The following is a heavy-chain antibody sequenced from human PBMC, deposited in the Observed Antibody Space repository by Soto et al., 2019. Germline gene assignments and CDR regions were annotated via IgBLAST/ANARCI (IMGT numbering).Heavy chain of an antibody. J-gene: IGHJ4*02. CDR1: GFTVRSSY. CDR3: AREKSSSSYYFDY. Sequence: GGSLRLSCAASGFTVRSSYMSWVRQAPGKGLEWVSVIYSGGSTYYADSVKGRFTISRGNSKNTLFLQMNSLRAGDTAVYYCAREKSSSSYYFDYWGQGTLVTVS. D-gene: IGHD6-13*01. CDR2: IYSGGST. V-gene: IGHV3-53*01.